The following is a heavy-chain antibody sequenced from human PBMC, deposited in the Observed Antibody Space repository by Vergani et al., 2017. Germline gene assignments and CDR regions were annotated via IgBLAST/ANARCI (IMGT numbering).Heavy chain of an antibody. J-gene: IGHJ6*02. Sequence: QVQLVQSGAEVKKPGASVKVSCTASGYTFTSYGISWVRQAPGQGLEWMGWISAYNGNTNYAQKLQGRVTMTTDTSTTTAYMELRSLRSDDTAVYYCARGDYGDPVGYYGMDVWGQGTTVTVSS. D-gene: IGHD4-17*01. CDR1: GYTFTSYG. CDR2: ISAYNGNT. V-gene: IGHV1-18*01. CDR3: ARGDYGDPVGYYGMDV.